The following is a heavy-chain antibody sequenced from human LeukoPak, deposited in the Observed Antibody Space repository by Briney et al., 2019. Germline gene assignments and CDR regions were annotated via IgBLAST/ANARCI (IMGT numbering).Heavy chain of an antibody. Sequence: PSETLSLTCTVSGGSISSYYWSWIRQPPGKGLEWIGYIYYSGSTNYNPSLKSRVTISVDKSKNQFSLKLSSVTAADTAVYYCARIGLHYYYMDVWGKGTTVTVSS. D-gene: IGHD3/OR15-3a*01. CDR3: ARIGLHYYYMDV. CDR2: IYYSGST. V-gene: IGHV4-59*12. J-gene: IGHJ6*03. CDR1: GGSISSYY.